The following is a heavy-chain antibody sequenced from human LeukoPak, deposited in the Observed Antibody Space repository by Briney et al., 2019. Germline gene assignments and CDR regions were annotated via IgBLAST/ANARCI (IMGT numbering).Heavy chain of an antibody. V-gene: IGHV4-31*03. CDR2: IYYSGST. CDR1: GGSISSGGYY. Sequence: PSQTLSLTCTVSGGSISSGGYYWSWIRQHPGKGLEWIGYIYYSGSTYYNPSLKSRVTISVDTSKNQFSLKLSSVTAADTAVYYCARLRLPSYYMDVWGKGTTVTVSS. D-gene: IGHD5-12*01. J-gene: IGHJ6*03. CDR3: ARLRLPSYYMDV.